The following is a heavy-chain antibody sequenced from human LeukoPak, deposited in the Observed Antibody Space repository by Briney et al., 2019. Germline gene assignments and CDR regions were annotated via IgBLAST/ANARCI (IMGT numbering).Heavy chain of an antibody. V-gene: IGHV4-59*01. D-gene: IGHD3-16*02. CDR2: IYYSGST. CDR3: ARYIWGSYPTFEDY. CDR1: GGSISGYY. J-gene: IGHJ4*02. Sequence: PSETLSLTCTVSGGSISGYYWSWIRQPPGKGLEWMGYIYYSGSTNYNPSLKSRVTISVDTSKNQFSLKLRSVTAADTAVYSCARYIWGSYPTFEDYWGQGTLVTVSS.